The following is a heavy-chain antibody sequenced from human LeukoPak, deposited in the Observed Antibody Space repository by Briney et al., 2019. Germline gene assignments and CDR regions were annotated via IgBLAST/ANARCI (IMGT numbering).Heavy chain of an antibody. J-gene: IGHJ4*02. Sequence: GGSLRLSCAASGFTFSSYWMTWVRQAPGKGLEWVANIKPDGSGKTYVDSVKGRFTISRDNAKNSLYLQMNSLRVEDTAVYYCSSQPAVVDLVLWGQGTLVTVSS. V-gene: IGHV3-7*01. CDR1: GFTFSSYW. D-gene: IGHD5-18*01. CDR2: IKPDGSGK. CDR3: SSQPAVVDLVL.